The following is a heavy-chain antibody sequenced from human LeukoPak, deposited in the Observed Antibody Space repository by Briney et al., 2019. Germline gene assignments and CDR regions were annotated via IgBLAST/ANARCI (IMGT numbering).Heavy chain of an antibody. D-gene: IGHD1-7*01. Sequence: ASVKVSCKASGYTFTGYYMHWVRQAPGQRLEWMGWINPNSGGTNYAQKFQGRVTMTRDTSISTAYMELSRLRSDDTAVYYCARVKGSANWNFRSGGYYGMDVWGQGTTVTVSS. V-gene: IGHV1-2*02. CDR2: INPNSGGT. CDR1: GYTFTGYY. J-gene: IGHJ6*02. CDR3: ARVKGSANWNFRSGGYYGMDV.